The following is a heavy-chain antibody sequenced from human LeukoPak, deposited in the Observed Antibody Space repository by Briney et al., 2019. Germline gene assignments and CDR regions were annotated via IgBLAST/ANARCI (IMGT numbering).Heavy chain of an antibody. Sequence: GGSLRLSCAVSGFIFSSYWMHWVRQAPGKGLVWVSRINTDGSSTSYADSVKGRFTISRDNAKNTLYLQMNSLRAEDTAVYYCARVYDYGDYPILADYWGQGTLVTVSS. CDR3: ARVYDYGDYPILADY. J-gene: IGHJ4*02. D-gene: IGHD4-17*01. V-gene: IGHV3-74*01. CDR1: GFIFSSYW. CDR2: INTDGSST.